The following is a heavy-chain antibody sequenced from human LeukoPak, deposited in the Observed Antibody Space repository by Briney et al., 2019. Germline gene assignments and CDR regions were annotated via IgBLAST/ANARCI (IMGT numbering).Heavy chain of an antibody. Sequence: EXLSLTXXVSGGSXSSYYWSWIRQPPGKGLEWIGYIYYSGSTNYNPSLKSRVTISVDTSKNQFSLKLSSVTAADTAVYYCARVVPSIAALDYWGQGTLVTVSS. CDR1: GGSXSSYY. CDR3: ARVVPSIAALDY. D-gene: IGHD6-6*01. CDR2: IYYSGST. J-gene: IGHJ4*02. V-gene: IGHV4-59*01.